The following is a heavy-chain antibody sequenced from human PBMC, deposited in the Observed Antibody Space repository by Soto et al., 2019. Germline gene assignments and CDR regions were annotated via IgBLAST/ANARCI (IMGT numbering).Heavy chain of an antibody. Sequence: GGSLRLSCAASGFTFSIYTMGWVRQAPGKGLEWVSGINTGGGSTYYADSVKGRFTISRDNSKNTLSLQMSSLRAEDTAVYYCAKELWEYYYDSSGYPHPYVYYYYGMDVWGQGTTVTVSS. D-gene: IGHD3-22*01. V-gene: IGHV3-23*01. CDR2: INTGGGST. J-gene: IGHJ6*02. CDR1: GFTFSIYT. CDR3: AKELWEYYYDSSGYPHPYVYYYYGMDV.